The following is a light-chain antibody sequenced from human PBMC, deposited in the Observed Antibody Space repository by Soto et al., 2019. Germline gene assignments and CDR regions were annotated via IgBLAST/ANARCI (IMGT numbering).Light chain of an antibody. Sequence: QSALTQPPSASGSPGQSVTISCAGTSRDVGGYDYVSWYQQHPGKAPKVIIYEVYKRPPGVPDRFSGSKSGNTASLTVSGLQAEDEADYYCTSYAGNNNLLFGGGTKVTVL. J-gene: IGLJ2*01. V-gene: IGLV2-8*01. CDR1: SRDVGGYDY. CDR3: TSYAGNNNLL. CDR2: EVY.